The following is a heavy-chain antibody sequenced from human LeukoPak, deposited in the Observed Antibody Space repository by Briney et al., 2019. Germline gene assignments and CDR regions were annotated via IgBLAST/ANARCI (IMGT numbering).Heavy chain of an antibody. D-gene: IGHD2-2*01. CDR2: IYYSGST. CDR3: ARQVGFASSAGV. V-gene: IGHV4-59*08. Sequence: PSETLSLTCTVSGGSITSYYWSWIRQPPGKGLEWIGYIYYSGSTNYNPSLKSRVTISVDTSKNQFSLKLSSVTAADTAVYFCARQVGFASSAGVWGKGTTVTVSS. J-gene: IGHJ6*04. CDR1: GGSITSYY.